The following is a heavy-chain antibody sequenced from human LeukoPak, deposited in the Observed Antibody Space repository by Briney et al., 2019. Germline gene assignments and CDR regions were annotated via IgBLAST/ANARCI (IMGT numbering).Heavy chain of an antibody. CDR2: IYYSGST. D-gene: IGHD6-19*01. CDR3: ARGLWRSGWYGY. Sequence: SENLSLNCTVSGGPISSYYWSWLRQPPGKGLEWIGYIYYSGSTNYNPSLKSRVTISVDTSKNQFSLKLSSVTAADTAVYYCARGLWRSGWYGYWGQGTLVTVSS. CDR1: GGPISSYY. V-gene: IGHV4-59*01. J-gene: IGHJ4*02.